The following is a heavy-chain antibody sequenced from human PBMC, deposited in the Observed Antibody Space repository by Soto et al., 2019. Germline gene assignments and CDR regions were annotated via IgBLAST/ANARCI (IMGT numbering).Heavy chain of an antibody. V-gene: IGHV1-69*13. D-gene: IGHD1-20*01. CDR3: ARSPGITGTRASQYAMDV. CDR1: GDTFSTFA. J-gene: IGHJ6*02. CDR2: IIPIFGTP. Sequence: SVKVSCKASGDTFSTFAISCVRQAPGQGLEWMGGIIPIFGTPDYAQHFPGRVTISADESTKTAYLELSSLRPEDTAVYYCARSPGITGTRASQYAMDVWGQGTTVTVSS.